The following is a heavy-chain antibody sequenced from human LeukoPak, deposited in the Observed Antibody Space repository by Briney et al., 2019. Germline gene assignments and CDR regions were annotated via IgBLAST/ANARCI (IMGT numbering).Heavy chain of an antibody. V-gene: IGHV3-66*01. CDR2: IYSDTST. Sequence: GGSLRLSCAASGLTVSNNYMSRVRQAPGKGVEWGSVIYSDTSTYYADSVKGRFIISRDNSKNSVYLQMNSLRAEDTAVYFCARRPDYGGTPTFDNWGQGSLVTVSS. CDR3: ARRPDYGGTPTFDN. CDR1: GLTVSNNY. D-gene: IGHD4-23*01. J-gene: IGHJ4*02.